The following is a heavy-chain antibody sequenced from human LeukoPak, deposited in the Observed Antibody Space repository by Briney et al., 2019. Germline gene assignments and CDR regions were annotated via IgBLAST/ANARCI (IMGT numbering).Heavy chain of an antibody. CDR1: GYSFTRYA. D-gene: IGHD4-17*01. CDR3: ARNNNGDYASQYSY. CDR2: INTNTGNP. V-gene: IGHV7-4-1*02. J-gene: IGHJ4*02. Sequence: ASAKVSCKASGYSFTRYAMNWVRQAPGQGLEWMGWINTNTGNPTYAQGFTGRFVFSLDTSVSTAYLQISSLKAEDTAVYYCARNNNGDYASQYSYWGQGTLVTVSP.